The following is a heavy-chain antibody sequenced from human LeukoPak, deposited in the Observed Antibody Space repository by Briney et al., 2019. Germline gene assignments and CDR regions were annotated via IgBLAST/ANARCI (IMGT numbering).Heavy chain of an antibody. CDR1: GFTFSSYA. Sequence: PGGSLRLSCAASGFTFSSYAMSWVRQAPGKGLEWIGSIYYSGSTYYNPSLKSRVTISVDTSKNQFSLKLSSVTAADTAVYYCARDPVVPAARLSSNWFDPWGQGTLVTVSS. J-gene: IGHJ5*02. CDR2: IYYSGST. D-gene: IGHD2-2*01. V-gene: IGHV4-39*07. CDR3: ARDPVVPAARLSSNWFDP.